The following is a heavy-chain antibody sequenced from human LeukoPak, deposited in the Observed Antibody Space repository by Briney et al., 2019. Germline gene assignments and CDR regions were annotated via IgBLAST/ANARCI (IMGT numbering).Heavy chain of an antibody. J-gene: IGHJ4*02. Sequence: SETLSLTCAVYGASYNAYYWSWIRQPPGKGLEWIGDIDHRGTATYNPSLKGRLTISADASKNQFSLKLNSVTDADTAVYYCAVGITILGVAASFDSWGQGNLVIVSS. CDR2: IDHRGTA. D-gene: IGHD3-3*01. CDR1: GASYNAYY. V-gene: IGHV4-34*01. CDR3: AVGITILGVAASFDS.